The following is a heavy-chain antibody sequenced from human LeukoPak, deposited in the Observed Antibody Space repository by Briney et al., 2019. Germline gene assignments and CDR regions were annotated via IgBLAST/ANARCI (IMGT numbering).Heavy chain of an antibody. CDR2: ISSSSSTI. CDR1: GFTFSSYS. J-gene: IGHJ4*02. D-gene: IGHD6-19*01. Sequence: PGGSLRLSCAASGFTFSSYSMNWVRQAPGKGLEWVSYISSSSSTIYYADSVKGRFTISRDNSKNTLYLQMNSLRAEDTAVYYRAKGNTVAGIFGGQGTLVTVSS. V-gene: IGHV3-48*01. CDR3: AKGNTVAGIF.